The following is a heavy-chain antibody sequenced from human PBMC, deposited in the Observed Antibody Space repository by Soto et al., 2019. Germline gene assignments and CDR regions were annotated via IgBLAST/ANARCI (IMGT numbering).Heavy chain of an antibody. CDR1: GFSLTTSGVG. Sequence: SGPTLGNPTQTLTLTCTFSGFSLTTSGVGVGWIRQSPGKAPEWLALIYWDDDKRYSPSLKSRLTITRDTSKNQVVLTMANLDTADTATYYCAHRVLRTVFGLVTTTAIYFDFWGQGTPVTVSS. CDR2: IYWDDDK. J-gene: IGHJ4*02. CDR3: AHRVLRTVFGLVTTTAIYFDF. V-gene: IGHV2-5*02. D-gene: IGHD3-3*01.